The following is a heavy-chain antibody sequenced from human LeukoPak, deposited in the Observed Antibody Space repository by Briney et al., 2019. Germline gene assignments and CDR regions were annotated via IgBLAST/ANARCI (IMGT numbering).Heavy chain of an antibody. CDR3: ARDRGGAGDFDY. CDR1: GYTFTSYA. Sequence: ASVKVSCKASGYTFTSYAMNWVRQAPGQGLEWMGWINAGNGNTKYSQKFQGRVAITRDTSASTAYMELSSLRSEDTAVYYCARDRGGAGDFDYWGQGTLVTVSS. CDR2: INAGNGNT. D-gene: IGHD3-16*01. V-gene: IGHV1-3*01. J-gene: IGHJ4*02.